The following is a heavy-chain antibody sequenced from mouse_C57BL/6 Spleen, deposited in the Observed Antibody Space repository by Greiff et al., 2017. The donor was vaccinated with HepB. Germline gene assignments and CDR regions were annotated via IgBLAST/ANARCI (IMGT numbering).Heavy chain of an antibody. V-gene: IGHV1-82*01. Sequence: VQLQESGPELVKPGASVKISCKASGYAFSSSWMNWVKQRPGKGLEWIGRIYPGDGDTNYNGKFKGKATLTADKSSSTAYMQLSSLTSEDSAVYFCARSRWLLHDYWGQGTTLTVSS. D-gene: IGHD2-3*01. CDR1: GYAFSSSW. CDR2: IYPGDGDT. J-gene: IGHJ2*01. CDR3: ARSRWLLHDY.